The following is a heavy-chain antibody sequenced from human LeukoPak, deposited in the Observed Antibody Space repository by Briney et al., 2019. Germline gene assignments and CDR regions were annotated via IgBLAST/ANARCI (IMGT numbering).Heavy chain of an antibody. CDR2: ISSDGNDK. D-gene: IGHD5-12*01. Sequence: GGSLRLSCAASGDTFSSYGMHWVRQAPGKGLGWVALISSDGNDKLYGDSVKGRFTISRDDSKSTLYLQMNSLRAEDTAVYYCTTKVIRGNSGDDYDDWGQGTLVTVSS. V-gene: IGHV3-30*03. CDR1: GDTFSSYG. CDR3: TTKVIRGNSGDDYDD. J-gene: IGHJ4*02.